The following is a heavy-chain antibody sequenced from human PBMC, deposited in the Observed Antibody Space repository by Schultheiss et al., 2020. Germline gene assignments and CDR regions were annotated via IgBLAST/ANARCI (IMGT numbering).Heavy chain of an antibody. CDR1: GFTFSSYS. V-gene: IGHV3-21*01. Sequence: GGSLRLSCAASGFTFSSYSMNWVRQAPGKGLEWVSSISSSSSYIYYADSVKGRFTISRDNAKNSLYLQMNSLRAEDTAVYYCARDNGYKNVLMVYAIHYFDYWGQGTLVTVSS. J-gene: IGHJ4*02. D-gene: IGHD2-8*01. CDR2: ISSSSSYI. CDR3: ARDNGYKNVLMVYAIHYFDY.